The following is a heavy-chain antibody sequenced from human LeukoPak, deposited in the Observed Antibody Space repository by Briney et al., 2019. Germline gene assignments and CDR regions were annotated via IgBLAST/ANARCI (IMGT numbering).Heavy chain of an antibody. Sequence: SETLSLTCTVSGGSISSYYWSWIRQPPGKGLEWIGYIYYSGSTNYNPSLKSRVTISVDTSKNQFSLKLSSVTAADTAVYYCARDSPRDGYFNWFDPWGQGTLVTVS. J-gene: IGHJ5*02. V-gene: IGHV4-59*01. CDR1: GGSISSYY. CDR3: ARDSPRDGYFNWFDP. CDR2: IYYSGST. D-gene: IGHD5-24*01.